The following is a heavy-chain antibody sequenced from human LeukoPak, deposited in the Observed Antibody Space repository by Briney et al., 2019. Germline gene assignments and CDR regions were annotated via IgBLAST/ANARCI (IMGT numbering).Heavy chain of an antibody. Sequence: GASVKVSCKASGYTFTSYYMHWVRQAPGQGLEWMGTINPSGDSTNYAQKFQGRVPLTRDTSTSTLYMELSSLRSEDTAMYYCARGGGYALSYWGQGTLVIVSS. D-gene: IGHD5-12*01. CDR2: INPSGDST. J-gene: IGHJ4*02. V-gene: IGHV1-46*01. CDR1: GYTFTSYY. CDR3: ARGGGYALSY.